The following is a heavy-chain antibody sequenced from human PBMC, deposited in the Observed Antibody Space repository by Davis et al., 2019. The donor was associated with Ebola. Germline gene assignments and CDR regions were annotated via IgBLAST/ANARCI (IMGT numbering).Heavy chain of an antibody. V-gene: IGHV3-23*01. D-gene: IGHD2-15*01. J-gene: IGHJ4*02. CDR1: GFTFSSYW. Sequence: GESLKISCAASGFTFSSYWMSWVRQAPGKGLEWVSGISGSGGSTFYADSVKGRFTISRDNSKNTLYLQMNSLRAEDTAAYYCAKADCSGGSCYSIDYWGQGTLVTVSS. CDR3: AKADCSGGSCYSIDY. CDR2: ISGSGGST.